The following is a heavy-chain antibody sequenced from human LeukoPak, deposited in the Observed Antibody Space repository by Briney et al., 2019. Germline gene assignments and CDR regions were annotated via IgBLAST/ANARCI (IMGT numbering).Heavy chain of an antibody. V-gene: IGHV4-38-2*01. CDR2: IYHSGST. CDR3: ASLYDYVWGSYRYTYRVDC. D-gene: IGHD3-16*02. CDR1: GYSISSGYY. J-gene: IGHJ4*02. Sequence: SETLSLTCAVSGYSISSGYYWGWIRQPPGKGLEWIGSIYHSGSTYYNPSLKSRVTISVDTSKNQFSLKLSSVTAADTAVYYCASLYDYVWGSYRYTYRVDCWGQGTLVTVSS.